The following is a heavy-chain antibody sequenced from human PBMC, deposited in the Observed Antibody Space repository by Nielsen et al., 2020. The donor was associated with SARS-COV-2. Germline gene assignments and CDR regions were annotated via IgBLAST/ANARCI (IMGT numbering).Heavy chain of an antibody. D-gene: IGHD2-2*01. Sequence: GGSLRLSCVASGFTFSKAWMSWVRQAPGEGLEWVGRIKSKIDGGTTDYAAPVKDRFSISRDDSKNTVYLDMSSLRTEDTAVYYCATARYCSRTSCSAGTDMFDPWGQGTQVIVSS. CDR3: ATARYCSRTSCSAGTDMFDP. V-gene: IGHV3-15*01. CDR1: GFTFSKAW. J-gene: IGHJ5*02. CDR2: IKSKIDGGTT.